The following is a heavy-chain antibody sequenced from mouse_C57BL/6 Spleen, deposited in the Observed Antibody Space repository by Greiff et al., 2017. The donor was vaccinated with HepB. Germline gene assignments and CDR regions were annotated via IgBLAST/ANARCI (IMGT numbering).Heavy chain of an antibody. V-gene: IGHV3-6*01. Sequence: EVKLQESGPGLVKPSQSLSLTCSVTGYSITSGYYWNWIRQFPGNKLEWMGYISYDGSNNYNPSLKNRISITRDTSKNQFFLKLNSVTTEDTATYYCARDGNHAMDYWGQGTSVTVSS. D-gene: IGHD2-1*01. CDR1: GYSITSGYY. CDR3: ARDGNHAMDY. J-gene: IGHJ4*01. CDR2: ISYDGSN.